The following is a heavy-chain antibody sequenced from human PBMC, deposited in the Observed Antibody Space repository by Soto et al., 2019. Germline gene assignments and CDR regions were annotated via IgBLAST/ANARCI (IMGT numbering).Heavy chain of an antibody. CDR2: IKQDGSER. CDR1: GFTFSNYW. Sequence: EVQLVESGGGLVQPGGSLRLSCAASGFTFSNYWMSWVRQAPGKGLEWVANIKQDGSERNYVDSVKGRFTISRDNAKNSLYVQLTSLRVEDTAVYYCARAGSENDYWGQGTLVTVSS. J-gene: IGHJ4*02. V-gene: IGHV3-7*05. D-gene: IGHD3-10*01. CDR3: ARAGSENDY.